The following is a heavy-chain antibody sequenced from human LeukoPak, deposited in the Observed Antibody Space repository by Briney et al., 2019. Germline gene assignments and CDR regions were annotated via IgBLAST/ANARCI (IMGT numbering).Heavy chain of an antibody. D-gene: IGHD5-18*01. Sequence: SETLSLTCAVYGGSFSGYYWSWIRQPPGKGLEWIGEINHSGSTNYNPSLKSRVTISVDTSKNQFSLKLSSVTAADTAVYYCARGGSGYERICGYSYGYRCNYFDYWGQGTLVTVSS. V-gene: IGHV4-34*01. CDR3: ARGGSGYERICGYSYGYRCNYFDY. CDR1: GGSFSGYY. CDR2: INHSGST. J-gene: IGHJ4*02.